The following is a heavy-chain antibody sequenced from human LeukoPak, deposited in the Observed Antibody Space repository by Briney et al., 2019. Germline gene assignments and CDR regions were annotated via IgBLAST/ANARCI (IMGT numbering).Heavy chain of an antibody. CDR2: ISYDGSNK. V-gene: IGHV3-30*18. D-gene: IGHD2-21*02. J-gene: IGHJ4*02. CDR1: GFTFSSYG. Sequence: PGESLRLSCAASGFTFSSYGMHWVRQAPGKGLEWVAVISYDGSNKYYADSVKGRFTISRDNSKNTLYLQMNSLRAEDTAVYYCAKDSVTYYFDYWGQGTLVTVSS. CDR3: AKDSVTYYFDY.